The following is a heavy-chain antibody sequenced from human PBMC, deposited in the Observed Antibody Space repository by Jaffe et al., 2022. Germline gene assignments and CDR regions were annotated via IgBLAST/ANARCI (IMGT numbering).Heavy chain of an antibody. Sequence: EVQLLESGGGLVQPGGSLRLSCAASGFTFSSYAMSWVRQAPGKGLEWVSAISGSGGSTYYADSVKGRFTISRDNSKNTLYLQMNSLRAEDTAVYYCAKDSPYPRKIAVAGYFDYWGQGTLVTVSS. D-gene: IGHD6-19*01. J-gene: IGHJ4*02. CDR1: GFTFSSYA. CDR2: ISGSGGST. V-gene: IGHV3-23*01. CDR3: AKDSPYPRKIAVAGYFDY.